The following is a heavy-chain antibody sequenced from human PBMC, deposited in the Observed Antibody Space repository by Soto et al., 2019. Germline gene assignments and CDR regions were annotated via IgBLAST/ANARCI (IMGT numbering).Heavy chain of an antibody. CDR3: ASLMSSGYYDGMDV. CDR2: IIPILGIA. CDR1: GGTFSSYT. D-gene: IGHD3-10*01. V-gene: IGHV1-69*02. J-gene: IGHJ6*02. Sequence: QVQLVQSGAEVKKPGSSVKVSCKASGGTFSSYTISWVRQAPGQGLEWMGRIIPILGIANYAQKFQGRVTSTADKSTSTAYRELSSLRSENTAVYYCASLMSSGYYDGMDVWGQGTTVTVSS.